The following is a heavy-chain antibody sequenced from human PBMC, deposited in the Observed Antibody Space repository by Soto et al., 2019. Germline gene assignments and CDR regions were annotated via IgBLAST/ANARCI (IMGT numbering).Heavy chain of an antibody. CDR3: ARGQKLFQDGRLDY. Sequence: QVQLVQSGAEVKKPGASVRVSCKASGYTFTSYGITWVRQAPGQGLEWMGWISVYNGNTNYAQRLQGRVTMTTDTSTTTAYMELRSLRSDDTAVYYCARGQKLFQDGRLDYWGQGTLVTVSS. CDR1: GYTFTSYG. V-gene: IGHV1-18*01. J-gene: IGHJ4*02. D-gene: IGHD1-1*01. CDR2: ISVYNGNT.